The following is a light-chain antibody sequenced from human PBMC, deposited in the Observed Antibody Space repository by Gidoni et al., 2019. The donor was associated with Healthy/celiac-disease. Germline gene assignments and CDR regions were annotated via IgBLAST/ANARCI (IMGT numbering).Light chain of an antibody. Sequence: QSALTQPASVSGSPGQSITISCTGTSSDVGGSNYVSWYQQHPGKAPKLMICDVSNRPSGVSNRFSGSKSGNTASLTISGLQAEDEADYYCSSYTSSSTLPSVFGTGTKVTVL. CDR2: DVS. V-gene: IGLV2-14*03. CDR1: SSDVGGSNY. J-gene: IGLJ1*01. CDR3: SSYTSSSTLPSV.